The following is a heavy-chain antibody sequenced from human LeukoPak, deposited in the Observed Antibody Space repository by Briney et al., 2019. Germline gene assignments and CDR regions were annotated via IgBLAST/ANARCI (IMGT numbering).Heavy chain of an antibody. CDR1: GFTFSSYW. V-gene: IGHV3-7*03. Sequence: GGSLRLSCAASGFTFSSYWMSWVRQAPGKGLERVASIKQDGSVRYYVDSVKGRFTISRDNAKNSLYLQTNSLRAEDTAVYYCAREMWQWRYWGQGTLVTVSS. CDR3: AREMWQWRY. J-gene: IGHJ4*02. D-gene: IGHD6-19*01. CDR2: IKQDGSVR.